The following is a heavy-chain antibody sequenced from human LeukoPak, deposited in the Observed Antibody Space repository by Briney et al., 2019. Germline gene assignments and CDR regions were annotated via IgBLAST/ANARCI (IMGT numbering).Heavy chain of an antibody. CDR3: ARGYDFWSGYYRTYYYMDV. D-gene: IGHD3-3*01. J-gene: IGHJ6*03. CDR1: GGSISSGSYY. Sequence: PSETLSLTCTVSGGSISSGSYYWSWIRQPPGKGLEWIGEINHSGSTNYNPSLKSRVTISVDTSKNQFSLKLSSVTAADTAVYYCARGYDFWSGYYRTYYYMDVWGEGTTVTVSS. V-gene: IGHV4-39*07. CDR2: INHSGST.